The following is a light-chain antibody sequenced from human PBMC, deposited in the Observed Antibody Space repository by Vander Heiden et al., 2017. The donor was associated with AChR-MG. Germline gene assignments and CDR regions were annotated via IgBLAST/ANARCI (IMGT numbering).Light chain of an antibody. CDR1: TSNIGAYYD. V-gene: IGLV1-40*01. Sequence: QSVLTQPPSVSGAPGQRFPIPCTGSTSNIGAYYDVHWYQHLPGTAPKLVIYENSNRPSGVPDRFSGSKYGASASLDITGLQAEDEADYYCQSDDHDLSSWVSGEGTKLTVL. J-gene: IGLJ3*02. CDR3: QSDDHDLSSWV. CDR2: ENS.